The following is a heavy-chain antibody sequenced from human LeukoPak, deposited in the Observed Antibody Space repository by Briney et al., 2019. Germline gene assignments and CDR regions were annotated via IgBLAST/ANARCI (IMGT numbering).Heavy chain of an antibody. V-gene: IGHV4-59*01. Sequence: SETLSLTCTVSGGSTSSYYWSWIRQPPGKGLEWIGYIYYSGSTNYNPSLKSRVTISADTSKNQFSLKLSSVTAADTAVYYCARADSSSWFDWGQGTLVTVSS. CDR1: GGSTSSYY. CDR2: IYYSGST. J-gene: IGHJ4*02. D-gene: IGHD6-13*01. CDR3: ARADSSSWFD.